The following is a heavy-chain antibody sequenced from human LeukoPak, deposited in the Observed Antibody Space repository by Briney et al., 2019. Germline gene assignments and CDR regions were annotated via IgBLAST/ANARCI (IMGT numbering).Heavy chain of an antibody. V-gene: IGHV3-23*01. CDR3: AKNLAPLDYRNY. CDR1: GFPFSSYV. CDR2: ISESGGAT. D-gene: IGHD4-11*01. J-gene: IGHJ4*02. Sequence: GGSLRLSCAASGFPFSSYVMNWVRQAPGKGLEWVSSISESGGATYSADSVKGRFVISRDNSKNTLYLQMNSLRAEDTAIYYWAKNLAPLDYRNYWGQGTLV.